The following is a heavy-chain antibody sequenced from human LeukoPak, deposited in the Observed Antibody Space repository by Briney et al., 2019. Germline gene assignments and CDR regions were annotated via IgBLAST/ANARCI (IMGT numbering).Heavy chain of an antibody. D-gene: IGHD1-26*01. Sequence: GVSLRLSCGASGFIFSSYEMNCVRQAPGKGREWVSYISSSGSTIYYADSVKGRFTISRENAKNSLYLKMNSLRAEDTAVYYCARGGGYYYYGMDVWGQGTTVTVSS. CDR3: ARGGGYYYYGMDV. J-gene: IGHJ6*02. V-gene: IGHV3-48*03. CDR1: GFIFSSYE. CDR2: ISSSGSTI.